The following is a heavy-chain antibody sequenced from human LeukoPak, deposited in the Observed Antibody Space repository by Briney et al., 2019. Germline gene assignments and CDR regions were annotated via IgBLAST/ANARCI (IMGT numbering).Heavy chain of an antibody. CDR2: INQAGSEK. CDR1: GFIFSSYW. CDR3: ARVRGGYYFDY. Sequence: GGSLRLSCAASGFIFSSYWMSWVRQAPGKGLEWVANINQAGSEKNYVDSVKGRFTISRDSAENSLYLQTSSLRAEDTAVYYCARVRGGYYFDYWGQGTLVTVSS. V-gene: IGHV3-7*04. J-gene: IGHJ4*02. D-gene: IGHD5-24*01.